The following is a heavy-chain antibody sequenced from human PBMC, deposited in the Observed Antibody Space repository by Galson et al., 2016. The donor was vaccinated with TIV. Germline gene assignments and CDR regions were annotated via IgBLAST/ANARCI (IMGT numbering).Heavy chain of an antibody. V-gene: IGHV4-61*01. CDR3: ARETYPFDRSGYFFDY. CDR1: GDSVSSDTYY. CDR2: VFHSGAT. Sequence: ETLSLTCTVSGDSVSSDTYYWTWIRQPPGKGLEWIGYVFHSGATNYNPSLKSRLTISVDTSKNQFSLKLTSVTAADTTLYFCARETYPFDRSGYFFDYWGQGRLVTVSS. J-gene: IGHJ4*02. D-gene: IGHD3-22*01.